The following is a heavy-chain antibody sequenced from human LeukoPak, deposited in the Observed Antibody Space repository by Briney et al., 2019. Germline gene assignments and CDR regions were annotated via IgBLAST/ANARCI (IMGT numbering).Heavy chain of an antibody. D-gene: IGHD1-26*01. Sequence: ASVMVSCKASGYTFTGYYMHWVRQAPGQGLEWMGRINPNSGGTNYAQKFQGRVTMTRDTSISTAYMELSRLRSDDTAVYYCAVIVGATTYDYWAREPWSPSPQ. J-gene: IGHJ4*02. CDR2: INPNSGGT. CDR1: GYTFTGYY. CDR3: AVIVGATTYDY. V-gene: IGHV1-2*06.